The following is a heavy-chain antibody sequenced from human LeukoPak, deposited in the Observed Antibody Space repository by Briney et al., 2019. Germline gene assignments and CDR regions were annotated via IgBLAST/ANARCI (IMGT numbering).Heavy chain of an antibody. CDR3: ASTVTHTAFDI. D-gene: IGHD4-17*01. V-gene: IGHV3-9*01. CDR2: ISWNSGSI. Sequence: GGFLRLSCAASGFTFDDYAMHWVRQAPGKGLEWVSGISWNSGSIGYADSVKGRFTISRDNAKNSLYLQMNSLRAEDTALYYCASTVTHTAFDIWGQGTMVTVSS. CDR1: GFTFDDYA. J-gene: IGHJ3*02.